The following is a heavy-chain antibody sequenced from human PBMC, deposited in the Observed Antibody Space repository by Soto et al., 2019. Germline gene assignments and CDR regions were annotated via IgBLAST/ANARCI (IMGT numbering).Heavy chain of an antibody. V-gene: IGHV3-23*01. CDR1: GFTFSSYA. Sequence: EVQLLESGGGLVQPGGSLRLSCAASGFTFSSYAMSWVRQAPGKGLEWVSVISGSGDSTYYADSVRGRFTISRDNSKNTLYLQMNSRRAEDKAVYYCAKDRDGAAAGPTKFYGMDVWGQGTTVTVSS. J-gene: IGHJ6*02. CDR3: AKDRDGAAAGPTKFYGMDV. CDR2: ISGSGDST. D-gene: IGHD6-13*01.